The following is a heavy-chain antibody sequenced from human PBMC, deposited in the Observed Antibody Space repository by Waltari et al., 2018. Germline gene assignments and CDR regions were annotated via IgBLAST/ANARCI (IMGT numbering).Heavy chain of an antibody. CDR1: GFTFSNYW. Sequence: EVQVVESGGGLVQRGGSLRLSCAASGFTFSNYWMSWVRQAPGKGLGWVANIKEDGSEKYHVGSVKGRFTISRDNAKNSLYLQMNSLRAEDTAMYYCARNSCTSCYTDAFDMWGQGTLVTVSS. CDR2: IKEDGSEK. D-gene: IGHD2-2*02. CDR3: ARNSCTSCYTDAFDM. V-gene: IGHV3-7*01. J-gene: IGHJ3*02.